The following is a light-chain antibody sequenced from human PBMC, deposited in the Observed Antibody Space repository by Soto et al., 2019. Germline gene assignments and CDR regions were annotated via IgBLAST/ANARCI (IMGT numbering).Light chain of an antibody. CDR1: QSVSSSY. V-gene: IGKV3-20*01. Sequence: EIVLTQSPGTLSLSPGERATLSCRASQSVSSSYLAWYQQKPGQSPRILIYGASSRANGIPDRFSGSGSGTEFTLTISRLEPEDFAVYYCQQYGSSSYTFGQGTKLEIK. CDR2: GAS. J-gene: IGKJ2*01. CDR3: QQYGSSSYT.